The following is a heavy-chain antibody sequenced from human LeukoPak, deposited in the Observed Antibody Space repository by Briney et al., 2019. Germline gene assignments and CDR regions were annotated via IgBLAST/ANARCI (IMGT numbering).Heavy chain of an antibody. CDR2: ISGSGGST. J-gene: IGHJ4*02. CDR1: GFTFSSYG. D-gene: IGHD4/OR15-4a*01. Sequence: GGSLRLSCAASGFTFSSYGMSWVRQAPGKGLEWASAISGSGGSTYYADSVKGRFTISRDNSKNTLYLQMNSLRADDTAVYYCARRAGAYSHPYDYWGQGTLVTVSS. V-gene: IGHV3-23*01. CDR3: ARRAGAYSHPYDY.